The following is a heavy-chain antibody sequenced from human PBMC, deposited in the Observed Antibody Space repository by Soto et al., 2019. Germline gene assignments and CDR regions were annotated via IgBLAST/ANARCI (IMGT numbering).Heavy chain of an antibody. D-gene: IGHD2-2*01. CDR3: AHRRLDWYHLLWDDFAY. Sequence: QITLKESGPTLVKPTQTLTLTCTFSGFSLSTSGVGVGWIRQPPGKALEWLALIYWDDDKRYSPSLKSRLTITKDTSKSQVVLTITNMDPVDTATYYCAHRRLDWYHLLWDDFAYWGQGTLVTVSS. J-gene: IGHJ4*02. V-gene: IGHV2-5*02. CDR1: GFSLSTSGVG. CDR2: IYWDDDK.